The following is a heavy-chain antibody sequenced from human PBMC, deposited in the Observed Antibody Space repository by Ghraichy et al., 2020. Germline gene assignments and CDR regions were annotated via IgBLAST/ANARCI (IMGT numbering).Heavy chain of an antibody. Sequence: GGSLRLSCAASGFTLRTYAVHWVRQTPGKGLEWVAGISDDGSTEYYVDSVKGRFTISRDNSKDMLYLQMNSLRVEDSAVYYCARDTNVVRWFFDFWGRGTLVTVSS. V-gene: IGHV3-30*04. CDR3: ARDTNVVRWFFDF. D-gene: IGHD2-2*01. CDR2: ISDDGSTE. J-gene: IGHJ2*01. CDR1: GFTLRTYA.